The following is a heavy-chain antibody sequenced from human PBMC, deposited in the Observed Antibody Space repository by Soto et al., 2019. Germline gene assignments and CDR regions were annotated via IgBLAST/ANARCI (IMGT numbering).Heavy chain of an antibody. CDR3: ARQCDSSGYYYGY. Sequence: PXESLKISCKGSGYSFTSYWIGWVRQMPGKGLEWMGIIYPGDSDTRYSPSFQGQVTISADKSISTAYLQWSSLKASDTAMYYCARQCDSSGYYYGYWGQGTLVTVSS. V-gene: IGHV5-51*01. D-gene: IGHD3-22*01. CDR1: GYSFTSYW. J-gene: IGHJ4*02. CDR2: IYPGDSDT.